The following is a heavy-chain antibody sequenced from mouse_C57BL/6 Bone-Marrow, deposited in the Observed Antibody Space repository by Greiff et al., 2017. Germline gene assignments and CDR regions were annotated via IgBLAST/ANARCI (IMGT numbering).Heavy chain of an antibody. J-gene: IGHJ1*03. CDR1: GFTFSSYT. D-gene: IGHD1-1*01. CDR2: ISGGGGNT. CDR3: SRQVTTVLATKYFDV. Sequence: EVMLVEPGGGLVKPGGSLKLSCAASGFTFSSYTMSWVRQTPEKRLQWVAAISGGGGNTYYPASVKGRFTISRDKDKNILYLQMSSLRSEDTALYYCSRQVTTVLATKYFDVWGTGTTVTVSS. V-gene: IGHV5-9*01.